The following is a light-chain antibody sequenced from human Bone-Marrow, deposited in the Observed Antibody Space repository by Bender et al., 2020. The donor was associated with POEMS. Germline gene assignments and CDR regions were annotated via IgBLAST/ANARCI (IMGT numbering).Light chain of an antibody. Sequence: QSALTQPASVSGSLGQSLTISCIGTSGDIGDHDYVSWYQQHPGKAPQLMIYEGSKRPSGVSNRFSGSKSGNTASLTISGLQAEDEGDYYCCSYAGGSTYVTFGGGTKLTVL. CDR1: SGDIGDHDY. J-gene: IGLJ2*01. CDR2: EGS. CDR3: CSYAGGSTYVT. V-gene: IGLV2-23*01.